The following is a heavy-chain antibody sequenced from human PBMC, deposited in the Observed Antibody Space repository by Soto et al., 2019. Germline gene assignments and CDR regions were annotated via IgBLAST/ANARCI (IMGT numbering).Heavy chain of an antibody. CDR2: FDPEDGET. CDR1: VYTLTKLS. V-gene: IGHV1-24*01. Sequence: SVKASCKFPVYTLTKLSMHSVRQAPRKGLEWMGGFDPEDGETIYAQKFQGRVTMTEDTSTDTAYMELSSLRSEDTAVYYCATLSYCSGGSCYHWGQGTLVTVSS. D-gene: IGHD2-15*01. J-gene: IGHJ5*02. CDR3: ATLSYCSGGSCYH.